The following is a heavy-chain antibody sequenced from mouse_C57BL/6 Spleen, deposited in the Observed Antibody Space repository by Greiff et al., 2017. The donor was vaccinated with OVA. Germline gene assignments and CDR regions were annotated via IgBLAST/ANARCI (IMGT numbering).Heavy chain of an antibody. J-gene: IGHJ2*01. Sequence: VQLQQSGAELARPGASVKLSCKASGYTFTSYGISWVKQRTGQGLEWIGEIYPRSGNTYYNEKFKGKATLTADKSSSTAYMELRILTSEDSAVYCCARLFATLVAPDYWGQGTTLTVSS. V-gene: IGHV1-81*01. CDR3: ARLFATLVAPDY. D-gene: IGHD1-1*01. CDR1: GYTFTSYG. CDR2: IYPRSGNT.